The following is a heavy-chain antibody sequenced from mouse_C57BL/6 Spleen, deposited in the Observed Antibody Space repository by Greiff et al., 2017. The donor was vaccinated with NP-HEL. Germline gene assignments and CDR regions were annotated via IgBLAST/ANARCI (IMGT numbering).Heavy chain of an antibody. CDR3: ARRVYSNYGYWYFDV. D-gene: IGHD2-5*01. J-gene: IGHJ1*03. CDR2: IYPGDGDT. CDR1: GYAFSSYW. Sequence: VQLQESGAELVKPGASVKISCKASGYAFSSYWMNWVKQRPGKGLEWIGQIYPGDGDTNYNGKFKGKATLTADKSSSTAYMQLSSLTSEDSAVYFCARRVYSNYGYWYFDVWGTGTTVTVSS. V-gene: IGHV1-80*01.